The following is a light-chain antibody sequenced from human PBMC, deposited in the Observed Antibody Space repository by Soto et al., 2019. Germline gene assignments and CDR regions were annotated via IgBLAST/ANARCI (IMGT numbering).Light chain of an antibody. J-gene: IGLJ2*01. CDR3: SSYTSSSTLVV. V-gene: IGLV2-14*01. CDR1: SSDVGGYNY. CDR2: EVN. Sequence: QSALTQPASVSGSPGQSISISCPGTSSDVGGYNYGSWYQQHPGKAPKLMIYEVNNRPSGVSNRFSGSKSGNTASLTISGLQAEDEADYYCSSYTSSSTLVVFGGGTKLTVL.